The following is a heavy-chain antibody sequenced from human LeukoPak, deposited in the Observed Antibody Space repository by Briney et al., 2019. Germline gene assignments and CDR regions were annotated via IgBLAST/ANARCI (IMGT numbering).Heavy chain of an antibody. CDR2: KDYSWST. V-gene: IGHV4-39*01. Sequence: PSETLSLTCTVSGGSISSSSYYWGWLRQPPGKGLEWIGSKDYSWSTYFNPSLKSRVAISVGTSKNQFSLKLSSVTAADTAVYYCAVVRGYFDYWGQGTLVTVSS. CDR1: GGSISSSSYY. J-gene: IGHJ4*02. D-gene: IGHD3-10*01. CDR3: AVVRGYFDY.